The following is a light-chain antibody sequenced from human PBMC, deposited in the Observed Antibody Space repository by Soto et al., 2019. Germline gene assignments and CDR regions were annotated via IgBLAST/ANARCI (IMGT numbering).Light chain of an antibody. J-gene: IGLJ2*01. CDR2: RNS. Sequence: QSVLTQPPSVSGTPGQRVTISCSGSSSNIGSNYVYWYQQLPGTAPKLLIYRNSQRPSGVPDRFSGSKSGTSASLAISGLRSEDEADYYCAAWADSLSGLFGGGTKVTVL. V-gene: IGLV1-47*01. CDR1: SSNIGSNY. CDR3: AAWADSLSGL.